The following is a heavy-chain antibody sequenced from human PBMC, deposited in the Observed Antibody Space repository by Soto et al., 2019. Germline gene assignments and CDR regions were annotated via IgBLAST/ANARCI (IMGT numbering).Heavy chain of an antibody. Sequence: QVQLVQSGAEVKKPGASVKVSCKASGYTFTGYYMHWVRQAPGQGLEWMGWINPNSGGTNYAQKFQGWVTMTRDTSIRTAYMELSRLRSDDTAVYYCARDFLLRPPEELGRAPAGWYYMDVWGKGTTVTVSS. CDR1: GYTFTGYY. J-gene: IGHJ6*03. CDR2: INPNSGGT. D-gene: IGHD7-27*01. CDR3: ARDFLLRPPEELGRAPAGWYYMDV. V-gene: IGHV1-2*04.